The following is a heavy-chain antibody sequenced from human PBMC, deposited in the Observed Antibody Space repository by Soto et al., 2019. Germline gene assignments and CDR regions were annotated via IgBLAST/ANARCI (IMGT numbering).Heavy chain of an antibody. Sequence: QVQLQESGPGLVKPSGTLSLTCAVSGGSISSSNWWSWVRQPPGKGLEWIGEIYHSGSTNYNPSLKSRVTITVDMSKNQFSLKLSSVNAADTAVYYCAKDLVSSGYYLLWGQGTLVTVSS. J-gene: IGHJ4*02. CDR1: GGSISSSNW. D-gene: IGHD3-22*01. V-gene: IGHV4-4*02. CDR3: AKDLVSSGYYLL. CDR2: IYHSGST.